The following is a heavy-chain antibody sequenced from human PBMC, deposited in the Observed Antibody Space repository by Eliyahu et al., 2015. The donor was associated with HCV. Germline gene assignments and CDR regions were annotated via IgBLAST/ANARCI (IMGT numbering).Heavy chain of an antibody. CDR2: IHTDGSGT. CDR3: VRGTSFAFDI. J-gene: IGHJ3*02. Sequence: EVQLVESGGGLVQPGGSLXLSCAASGXXFXVYSMXWVRQAPGKGXVWVSRIHTDGSGTAYADSVKGRLTISRDNAKSTLYLQMNSLRVEDTALYHCVRGTSFAFDIWVQGAMVTVSS. D-gene: IGHD3-10*01. V-gene: IGHV3-74*01. CDR1: GXXFXVYS.